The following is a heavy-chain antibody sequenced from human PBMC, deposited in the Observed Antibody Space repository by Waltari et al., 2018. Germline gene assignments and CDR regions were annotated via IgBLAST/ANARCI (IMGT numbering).Heavy chain of an antibody. CDR1: SINFRGDW. Sequence: EVQVVASGGGLVKPGGSLSLSCAASSINFRGDWLNRVRQAPGKGLEWIARIKSRVDGGTRDYAAPVKDRFTISRDDSRYTLYLQMNSLKKEDTGVYYCAIDVPEMVPQADYWGQGSLVTVSS. CDR2: IKSRVDGGTR. CDR3: AIDVPEMVPQADY. V-gene: IGHV3-15*01. J-gene: IGHJ4*02. D-gene: IGHD2-8*01.